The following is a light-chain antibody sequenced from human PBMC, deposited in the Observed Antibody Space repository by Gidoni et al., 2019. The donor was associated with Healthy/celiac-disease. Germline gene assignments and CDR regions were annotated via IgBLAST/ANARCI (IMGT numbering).Light chain of an antibody. Sequence: IQMTQSPSSLSSSVGDRVTITCRSSQGISNYLAWYQQKPGKVPKLLIYAAATLQSGVPSRFSGSGSGTDFTLTISSLKPEDGATYYCQKYNSASWTFGQGTKVEIK. V-gene: IGKV1-27*01. CDR1: QGISNY. J-gene: IGKJ1*01. CDR2: AAA. CDR3: QKYNSASWT.